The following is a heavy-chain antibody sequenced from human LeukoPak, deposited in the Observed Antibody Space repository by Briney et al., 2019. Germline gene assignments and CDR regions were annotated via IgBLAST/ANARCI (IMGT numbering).Heavy chain of an antibody. D-gene: IGHD3-22*01. V-gene: IGHV3-30*02. J-gene: IGHJ3*02. CDR2: IRYDGSNK. CDR1: GFTFSSYG. CDR3: AKIGLYDSSGYYYRPIGAFDI. Sequence: GGSLRLSCAASGFTFSSYGMHWVRQAPGKGREWVAFIRYDGSNKYYADSVKGRFTISRDNSKNTLYLQMNSLRAEDTAVYYCAKIGLYDSSGYYYRPIGAFDIWGQGTMVTVSS.